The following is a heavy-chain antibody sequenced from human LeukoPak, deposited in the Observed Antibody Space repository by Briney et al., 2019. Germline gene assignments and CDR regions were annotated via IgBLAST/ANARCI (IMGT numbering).Heavy chain of an antibody. V-gene: IGHV3-74*01. D-gene: IGHD1-14*01. CDR2: INSDGSET. CDR3: ARGGVHHGFDY. Sequence: SGGSLRLSCAASGFTFSSYWIHWVRQAPGKGLVWVSRINSDGSETIYADSVKGRFTISRDNAKNTLYLQMNSLGVEDTAVYYCARGGVHHGFDYWGQGTLVTASS. CDR1: GFTFSSYW. J-gene: IGHJ4*02.